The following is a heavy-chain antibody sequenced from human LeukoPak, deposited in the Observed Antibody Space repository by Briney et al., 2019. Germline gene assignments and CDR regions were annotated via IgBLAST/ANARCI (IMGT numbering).Heavy chain of an antibody. V-gene: IGHV4-59*01. CDR3: ARDRGGYSYGPIDY. CDR1: GGSISSYY. D-gene: IGHD5-18*01. J-gene: IGHJ4*02. CDR2: IYYSGST. Sequence: SETLSLTCTVSGGSISSYYWSWIRQPPGKGLEWIGYIYYSGSTNYNPSLKSRVTISVDTSKNQFSLKLSSVTAADTAVYYCARDRGGYSYGPIDYWGQGTLVAVSS.